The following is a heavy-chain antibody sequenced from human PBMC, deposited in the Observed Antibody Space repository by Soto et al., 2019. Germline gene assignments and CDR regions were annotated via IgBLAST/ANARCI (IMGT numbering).Heavy chain of an antibody. CDR1: GGSISSGGYY. D-gene: IGHD3-22*01. Sequence: SETLSLTCTVSGGSISSGGYYWSWIRQHPGKGLEWIGYIYYSGSTYYNPSLKSRVTISVDTSKNQFSLKLSSVTAADTAVYYCAIGGIDYYDSKRAFDIWRQGTMVTVSS. J-gene: IGHJ3*02. CDR3: AIGGIDYYDSKRAFDI. V-gene: IGHV4-31*03. CDR2: IYYSGST.